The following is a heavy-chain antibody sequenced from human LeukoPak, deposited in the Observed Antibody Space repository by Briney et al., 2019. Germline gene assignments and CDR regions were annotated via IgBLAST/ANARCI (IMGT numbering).Heavy chain of an antibody. J-gene: IGHJ3*02. V-gene: IGHV3-7*01. CDR2: IKPDGIDK. CDR1: GFAFRNHW. Sequence: PGGSLRLSCVCSGFAFRNHWVNWVRQSPRKGLEWVANIKPDGIDKYYVDSARGRFTVSRDNAKNSAFLQMNSLRAEDTAIYYCATISAHTFDIWGQGTLVSVSS. CDR3: ATISAHTFDI. D-gene: IGHD5-24*01.